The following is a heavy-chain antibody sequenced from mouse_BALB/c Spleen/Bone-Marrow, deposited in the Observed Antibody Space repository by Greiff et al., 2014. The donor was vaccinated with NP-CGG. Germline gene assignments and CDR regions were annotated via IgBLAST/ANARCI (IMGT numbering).Heavy chain of an antibody. Sequence: EVNLVESGGGLVKPGGSLKLSCAASGFTFSSYGMSWVRQTPEKRLEWVATISGGGSYTYFSDSVKGRFTISRDNAKNNLNLQMSSLRSGDTALYYCARSFGSSYWYFDVWGAGTTVTVSS. CDR3: ARSFGSSYWYFDV. CDR2: ISGGGSYT. J-gene: IGHJ1*01. V-gene: IGHV5-9-2*01. CDR1: GFTFSSYG. D-gene: IGHD1-1*01.